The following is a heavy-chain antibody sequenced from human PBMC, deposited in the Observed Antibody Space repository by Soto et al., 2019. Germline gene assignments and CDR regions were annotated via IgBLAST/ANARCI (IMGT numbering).Heavy chain of an antibody. CDR3: AGDGGGVVVPAADWYFDL. V-gene: IGHV1-69*08. J-gene: IGHJ2*01. D-gene: IGHD2-2*01. Sequence: QVQLVQSGAEVKKPGSSVKVSCKASGGTFSSYTISWVRQAPGQGLEWMGRIIPILGIANYAQKFQGRVTITDDKSPETAPMGLCSLRSEARGVYYCAGDGGGVVVPAADWYFDLWGRGTLVTVSS. CDR2: IIPILGIA. CDR1: GGTFSSYT.